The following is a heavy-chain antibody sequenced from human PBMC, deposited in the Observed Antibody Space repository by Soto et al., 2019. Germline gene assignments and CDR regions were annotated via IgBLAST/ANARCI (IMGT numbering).Heavy chain of an antibody. CDR2: IYYSGST. Sequence: QVQLQESGPGLVKPSETLSLTCTVSGGSISSYYWSWIRQPPGKGLEWIGYIYYSGSTNYNPSLKSRVTISVDTSKNQFSLKLRSVTAADTAVYYCARDRWGEDGSGSYSLDYWGQGTLVTVSS. V-gene: IGHV4-59*01. D-gene: IGHD3-10*01. CDR3: ARDRWGEDGSGSYSLDY. CDR1: GGSISSYY. J-gene: IGHJ4*02.